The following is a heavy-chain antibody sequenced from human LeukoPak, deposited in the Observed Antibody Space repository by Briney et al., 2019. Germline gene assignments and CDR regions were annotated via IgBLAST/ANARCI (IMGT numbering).Heavy chain of an antibody. CDR1: DSIYTTYC. Sequence: QPGGSQTVVCTPLDSIYTTYCTSEFRQAPGNGPEWVANINQDGRTKYYVDSVRGRFTISRHNAKNSLYLQMNTLRAENTAVYYYTSTSKDARTYSVDYWGQGTLVTVSS. CDR3: TSTSKDARTYSVDY. J-gene: IGHJ4*02. CDR2: INQDGRTK. D-gene: IGHD2-8*01. V-gene: IGHV3-7*03.